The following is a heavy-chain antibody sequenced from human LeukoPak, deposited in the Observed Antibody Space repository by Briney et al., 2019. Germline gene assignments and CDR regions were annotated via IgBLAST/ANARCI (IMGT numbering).Heavy chain of an antibody. CDR1: GGSFSGYY. V-gene: IGHV4-34*01. J-gene: IGHJ4*02. Sequence: KSSETLSLTCAVYGGSFSGYYWSWIRQPPGKGLEWIGEINHSGSTNYNPSLKSRVTISVGTSKNQFSLKLSSVTAADTAVYYCAKRGDCSSTSCYSPGVFDYWGQGTLVTVSS. D-gene: IGHD2-2*01. CDR3: AKRGDCSSTSCYSPGVFDY. CDR2: INHSGST.